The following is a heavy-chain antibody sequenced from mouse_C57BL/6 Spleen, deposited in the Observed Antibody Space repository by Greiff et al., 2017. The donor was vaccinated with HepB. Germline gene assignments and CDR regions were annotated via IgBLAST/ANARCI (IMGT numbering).Heavy chain of an antibody. CDR3: ARMARTIN. V-gene: IGHV5-6-3*01. CDR2: INSNGGST. J-gene: IGHJ2*01. CDR1: GFTFSSYG. Sequence: EVQVVESGGGLVQPGGSLKLSCAASGFTFSSYGMSWVRQTPDKRLELVATINSNGGSTYYPDSVKGRFTISRDNAKNTLYLQMSSLKSEDTAMYYYARMARTINWGQGTTLTVSS.